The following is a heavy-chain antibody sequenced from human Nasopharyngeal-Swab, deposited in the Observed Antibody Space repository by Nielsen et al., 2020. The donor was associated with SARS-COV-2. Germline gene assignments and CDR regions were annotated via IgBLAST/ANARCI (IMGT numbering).Heavy chain of an antibody. J-gene: IGHJ5*01. CDR3: ARGLVDVNMMLVVIGFSYWLDS. Sequence: GSLRLSCAVYGGSFTDYYWTWIRQPPGKGLEWIGEINHRGSTNYNPSLKSRVTISADTSKNQFSLHLSSVTAADTAVYYCARGLVDVNMMLVVIGFSYWLDSWGQGTPVTVSS. CDR1: GGSFTDYY. V-gene: IGHV4-34*01. D-gene: IGHD3-22*01. CDR2: INHRGST.